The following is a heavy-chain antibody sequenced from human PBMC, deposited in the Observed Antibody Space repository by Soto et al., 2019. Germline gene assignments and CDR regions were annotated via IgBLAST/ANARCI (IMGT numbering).Heavy chain of an antibody. D-gene: IGHD4-17*01. Sequence: GASVKVSCKVSGTSLSGLPMHWVRQAPGKGLEWMGSLDYEEGERSFAHRFQGRLTVTEDTPTDTAYMELSSLMSEDTAVYYCAAGVTTFDYWGQGTLVTVSS. V-gene: IGHV1-24*01. J-gene: IGHJ4*02. CDR3: AAGVTTFDY. CDR1: GTSLSGLP. CDR2: LDYEEGER.